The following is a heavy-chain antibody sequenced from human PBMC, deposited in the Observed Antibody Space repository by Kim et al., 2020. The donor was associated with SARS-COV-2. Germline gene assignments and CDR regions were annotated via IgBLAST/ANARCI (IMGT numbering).Heavy chain of an antibody. V-gene: IGHV3-48*03. D-gene: IGHD1-1*01. CDR2: SSSSGNTI. Sequence: GGSLRLSCAASGFTFSSYEMNWVRQAPGEGLEWVSYSSSSGNTIYYADSVRGRFTISRDNAKNSLYLQMNSLTAEDTAVYYCARDSRPRTTGTTRHDAFDIWGQGTMVAVSS. CDR1: GFTFSSYE. J-gene: IGHJ3*02. CDR3: ARDSRPRTTGTTRHDAFDI.